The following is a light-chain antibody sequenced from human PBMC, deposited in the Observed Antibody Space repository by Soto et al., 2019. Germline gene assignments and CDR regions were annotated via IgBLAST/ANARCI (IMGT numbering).Light chain of an antibody. CDR2: KAS. CDR1: QSISSW. CDR3: QQYNSYWT. Sequence: DIQMTQSPATLSASLGDRVTITCRASQSISSWFAWYQQKPGKAPKLLIYKASSLESGVPSRLSGSGSGTEFTLTISSLQPDDFATYYCQQYNSYWTFGQGTKVDIK. J-gene: IGKJ1*01. V-gene: IGKV1-5*03.